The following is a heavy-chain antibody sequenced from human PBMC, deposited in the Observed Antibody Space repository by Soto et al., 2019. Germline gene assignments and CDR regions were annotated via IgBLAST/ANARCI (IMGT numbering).Heavy chain of an antibody. V-gene: IGHV3-11*01. J-gene: IGHJ5*02. CDR1: GVTFSDYY. Sequence: GGSLRLSCAASGVTFSDYYMSWIRQTPGKGLEGVSCSSSSGSTIYYADSVKGRFTISRDNAKTPLYLQMNSLRAEDTAVYYCAVGHYSDFWSGYYTGLGSNWFDPWAQGTLVTVSS. D-gene: IGHD3-3*01. CDR3: AVGHYSDFWSGYYTGLGSNWFDP. CDR2: SSSSGSTI.